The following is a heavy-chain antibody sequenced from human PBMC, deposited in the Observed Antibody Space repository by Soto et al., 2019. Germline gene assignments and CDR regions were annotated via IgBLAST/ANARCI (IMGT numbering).Heavy chain of an antibody. J-gene: IGHJ5*02. CDR3: ARDPPSCSGGSCYDGYDGWFDP. CDR1: GFTFSSYW. Sequence: EVQLVESGGGLVQPGGSLRLSCAASGFTFSSYWMSWVRQAPGKGLEWVANIKQDGSEKYYVDSVKGRFTISSDNAKNSLYLQMNSLRAEDTAVYYCARDPPSCSGGSCYDGYDGWFDPWGQGTLVTVSS. CDR2: IKQDGSEK. V-gene: IGHV3-7*01. D-gene: IGHD2-15*01.